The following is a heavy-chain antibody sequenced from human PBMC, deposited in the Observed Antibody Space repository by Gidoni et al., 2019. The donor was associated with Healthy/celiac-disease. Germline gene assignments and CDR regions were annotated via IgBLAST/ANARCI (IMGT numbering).Heavy chain of an antibody. V-gene: IGHV4-34*01. CDR3: ARELTLNWFDP. CDR1: GGSVSGYY. Sequence: QVQLQQLGAGLLQPSETLSLTCAVYGGSVSGYYWSWIRQPPGKGLAWSGEINHSGITNYNPSLKSRVTISVDTSKNQFSLKRSSVTAADTAVYYCARELTLNWFDPWGQGTLVTVSS. CDR2: INHSGIT. J-gene: IGHJ5*02.